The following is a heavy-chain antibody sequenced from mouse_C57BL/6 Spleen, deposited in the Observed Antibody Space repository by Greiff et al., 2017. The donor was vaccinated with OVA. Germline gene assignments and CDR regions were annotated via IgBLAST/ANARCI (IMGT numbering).Heavy chain of an antibody. D-gene: IGHD3-2*01. CDR1: GFTFSDYG. CDR2: ISSGGSTI. CDR3: ARGGTDRDAMDY. J-gene: IGHJ4*01. Sequence: DVMLVESGGGFVKPGGSLKLSCAVSGFTFSDYGLHLVRLALARGLVWVAYISSGGSTIYYAATVKGRFSISRDNAKNTLFLQLTSLRSEDTAMYYCARGGTDRDAMDYWGQGTSVTVSS. V-gene: IGHV5-17*01.